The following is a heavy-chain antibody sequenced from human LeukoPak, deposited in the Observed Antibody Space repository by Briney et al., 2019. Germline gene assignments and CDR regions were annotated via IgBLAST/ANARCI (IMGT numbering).Heavy chain of an antibody. J-gene: IGHJ6*02. CDR1: GFTFSRYG. CDR2: TSSDGSNK. V-gene: IGHV3-30*18. Sequence: PGGSLRLSCAASGFTFSRYGMQWVRQAPGKGLEWVAVTSSDGSNKHYADSVKGRFTISRDNSKNTLYLQMNSLRAEDTGVSYCAKERVNGDYVYYYYGMDVWGQGTTVTVS. D-gene: IGHD4-17*01. CDR3: AKERVNGDYVYYYYGMDV.